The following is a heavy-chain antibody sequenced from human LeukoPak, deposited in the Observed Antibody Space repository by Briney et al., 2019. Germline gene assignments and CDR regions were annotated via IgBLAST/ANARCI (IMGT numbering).Heavy chain of an antibody. CDR2: IKQDGSEK. CDR3: ARGRFLEWLNPSYNWFDP. CDR1: GFTFSSYW. J-gene: IGHJ5*02. Sequence: PGGSLRLSCAASGFTFSSYWMSWVRQAPGKGLEWVANIKQDGSEKYYVDSVKGRFTISRDNAKNSLYLQMNSLRAEDTAVYYCARGRFLEWLNPSYNWFDPWGQGTLVTVSS. D-gene: IGHD3-3*01. V-gene: IGHV3-7*04.